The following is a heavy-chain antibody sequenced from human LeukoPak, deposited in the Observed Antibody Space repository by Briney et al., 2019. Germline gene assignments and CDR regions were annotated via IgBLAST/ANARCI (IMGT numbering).Heavy chain of an antibody. Sequence: RSLRLSCAASGFTFSSYGMHWVRQAPGKGLEWVAVIWYDGSNKYYADSVKGRFTISRDNSKNTLYLQMNSLRAEDTAVYFCAKQAGWGGYFYFLPFDFWGRGTLVTVSS. CDR1: GFTFSSYG. J-gene: IGHJ4*02. CDR2: IWYDGSNK. V-gene: IGHV3-33*06. D-gene: IGHD2-21*01. CDR3: AKQAGWGGYFYFLPFDF.